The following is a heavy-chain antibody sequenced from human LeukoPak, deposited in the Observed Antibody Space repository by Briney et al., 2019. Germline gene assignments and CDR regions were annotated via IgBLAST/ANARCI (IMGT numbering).Heavy chain of an antibody. CDR3: ARGTGLYYYYGMDV. J-gene: IGHJ6*02. Sequence: GGSLRLSCAASGFTFSSYAMSWVRQAPGKGLEWVSAISGSGGSTYYADSVKGRFTISRDNSKNTLYLQMNSLRAEDTAVYYCARGTGLYYYYGMDVWGQGTTVTVSS. D-gene: IGHD1-1*01. CDR1: GFTFSSYA. CDR2: ISGSGGST. V-gene: IGHV3-23*01.